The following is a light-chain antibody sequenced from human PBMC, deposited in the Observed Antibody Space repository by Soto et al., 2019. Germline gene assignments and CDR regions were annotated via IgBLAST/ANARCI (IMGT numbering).Light chain of an antibody. CDR1: QSISSW. J-gene: IGKJ1*01. CDR2: DAY. V-gene: IGKV1-5*01. CDR3: QQYNSYWT. Sequence: DIQTTQSPSTLSASVGDRVTITCRASQSISSWLAWYRQKPGKAPKLLIYDAYSLESGVPSRFSGSGSGTEFTLTISSLQPDDFATYYCQQYNSYWTFGQGTEVDI.